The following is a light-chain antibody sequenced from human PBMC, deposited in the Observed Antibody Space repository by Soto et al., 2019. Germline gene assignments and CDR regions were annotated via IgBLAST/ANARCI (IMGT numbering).Light chain of an antibody. CDR3: QQYNNRGT. CDR2: GAS. CDR1: QSVSSN. J-gene: IGKJ1*01. V-gene: IGKV3-15*01. Sequence: EIVMTQSPATLSVSPGERATLSCRASQSVSSNLAWYQQKPGQAPRLLIYGASTRATGIPARFSGSGSGTEFTLTISSLQSEDFAVYYCQQYNNRGTFGQGNKVDIK.